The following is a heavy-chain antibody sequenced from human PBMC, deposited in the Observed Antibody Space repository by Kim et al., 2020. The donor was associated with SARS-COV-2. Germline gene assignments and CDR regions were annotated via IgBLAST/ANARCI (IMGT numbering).Heavy chain of an antibody. J-gene: IGHJ4*02. D-gene: IGHD2-15*01. V-gene: IGHV3-23*03. CDR1: GFTFSSYA. CDR3: AKSARYCSGGSCKTLYYFDY. Sequence: GGSLRLSCAASGFTFSSYAMSWVRQAPGKGLEWVSVIYSGGSSTYYADSVKGRFTISRDNSKNTLYLQMNSLRAEDTAVYYCAKSARYCSGGSCKTLYYFDYWGQGTLVTVSS. CDR2: IYSGGSST.